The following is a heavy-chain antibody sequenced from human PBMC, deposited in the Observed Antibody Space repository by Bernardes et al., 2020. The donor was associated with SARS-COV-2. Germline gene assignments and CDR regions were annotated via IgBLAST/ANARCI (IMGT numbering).Heavy chain of an antibody. CDR3: AKDPPIDCSGGSCYDY. CDR2: ISGSGGST. Sequence: GGSLRLSCAASGFTFSSYAMSWVRQAPGKGLEWVSAISGSGGSTYYADSVKGRFTISRDNSKNTLYLQMNSLRAEDTAVYYCAKDPPIDCSGGSCYDYWGQGTLVTVSS. V-gene: IGHV3-23*01. D-gene: IGHD2-15*01. J-gene: IGHJ4*02. CDR1: GFTFSSYA.